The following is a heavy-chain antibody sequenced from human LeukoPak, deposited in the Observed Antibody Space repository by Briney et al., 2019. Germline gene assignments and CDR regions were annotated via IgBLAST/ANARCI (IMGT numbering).Heavy chain of an antibody. Sequence: GGSLRLSCAASGFTFSSYAMSWVRQAPGKGLEWVSAISGSGGSTYYADSVKGRFTISRDNSENTLYLQMNNLRAEDTAIHYCAKVPYSDYGSGRPPLDVWGQGTTVAVSS. D-gene: IGHD3-10*01. J-gene: IGHJ6*02. V-gene: IGHV3-23*01. CDR3: AKVPYSDYGSGRPPLDV. CDR2: ISGSGGST. CDR1: GFTFSSYA.